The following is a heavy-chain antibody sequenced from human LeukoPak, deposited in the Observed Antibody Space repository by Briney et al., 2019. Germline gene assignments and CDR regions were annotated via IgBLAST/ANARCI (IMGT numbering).Heavy chain of an antibody. CDR3: ARVVDLEEDYGYFDY. D-gene: IGHD4-17*01. Sequence: PSETLSLTCTVSGGSISSGGYYWSWIRQHPGKGLEWIGYIYYSGSTYYNPSLKSRVTISVDTSKNQFSLKLSSVTAADTAVYYCARVVDLEEDYGYFDYWGQGTLVTVSS. CDR1: GGSISSGGYY. CDR2: IYYSGST. J-gene: IGHJ4*02. V-gene: IGHV4-31*03.